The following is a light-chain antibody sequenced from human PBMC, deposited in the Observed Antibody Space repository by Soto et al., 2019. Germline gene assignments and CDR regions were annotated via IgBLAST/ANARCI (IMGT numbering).Light chain of an antibody. CDR3: QQTYSFPCT. CDR1: QSISSY. V-gene: IGKV1-39*01. Sequence: DIQMTQSPSSLSASVGDRVTITCLASQSISSYLNWYQQKPGQAPKLLIYTASNLQTGVPSRFSGSGSGTDFTLTVSSLQPEDSATYFCQQTYSFPCTFGQGTRLEIK. J-gene: IGKJ5*01. CDR2: TAS.